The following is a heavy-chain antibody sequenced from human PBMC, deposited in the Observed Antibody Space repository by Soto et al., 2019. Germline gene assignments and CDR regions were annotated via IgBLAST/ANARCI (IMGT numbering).Heavy chain of an antibody. CDR3: AKMAFYGMDV. CDR1: GFIIDDYA. Sequence: EVQLVESGGGLVQPGGALRLSCAASGFIIDDYAMHWVQQAPGKGLEWVSAISWDSDDIAYAGSVKGRFTISRDNAKNSLYLQMNSLRAEDTALYYCAKMAFYGMDVWGQGTTVTVSS. CDR2: ISWDSDDI. J-gene: IGHJ6*02. V-gene: IGHV3-9*01.